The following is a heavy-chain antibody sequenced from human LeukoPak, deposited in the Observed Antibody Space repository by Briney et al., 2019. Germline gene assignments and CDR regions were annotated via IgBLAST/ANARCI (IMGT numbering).Heavy chain of an antibody. CDR2: INYDGSTK. D-gene: IGHD3-10*01. J-gene: IGHJ4*02. CDR3: AKGRILGSYYSPLDY. Sequence: GGSLRLSCAASGFTFSSYCMHWVRQAPGKGLEWVAGINYDGSTKYYADSVKGRFTISRDNSKNTLYLQMNSQRAEDTAVYYCAKGRILGSYYSPLDYWGQGTIVTVSP. V-gene: IGHV3-30*18. CDR1: GFTFSSYC.